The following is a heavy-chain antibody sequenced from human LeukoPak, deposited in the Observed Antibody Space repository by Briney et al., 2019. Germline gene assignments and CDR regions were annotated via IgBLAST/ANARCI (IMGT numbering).Heavy chain of an antibody. CDR3: ARYVMVRGVTLISRDPSISGSYYYFDY. J-gene: IGHJ4*02. CDR1: GFSFSNSC. Sequence: GGSLRLSCAASGFSFSNSCMSWVRQAPGKGLEWVANIKHDGSEKYYMDSVKGRFTIFRDNAENSLYLQMNNLRAEDTAVYYCARYVMVRGVTLISRDPSISGSYYYFDYWGQGTLVTVFS. D-gene: IGHD3-10*01. V-gene: IGHV3-7*03. CDR2: IKHDGSEK.